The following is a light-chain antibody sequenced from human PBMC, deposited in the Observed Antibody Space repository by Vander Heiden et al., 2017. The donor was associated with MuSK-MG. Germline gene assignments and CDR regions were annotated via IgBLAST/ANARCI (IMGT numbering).Light chain of an antibody. V-gene: IGKV1-12*01. CDR3: QQADRFSLT. J-gene: IGKJ4*01. CDR1: QGIGTW. CDR2: AAS. Sequence: DIRMTQSPSFVSASVGDTVTITCRASQGIGTWLVWYQQKPGSAPNRLISAASRLQSGVPSRFSGSGSGTDFTLTISSLQPEDFATYYCQQADRFSLTFGGGTKVEIK.